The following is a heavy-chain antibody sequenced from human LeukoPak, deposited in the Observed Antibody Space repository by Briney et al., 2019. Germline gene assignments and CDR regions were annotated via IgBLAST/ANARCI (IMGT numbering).Heavy chain of an antibody. CDR1: GYTFTSYY. Sequence: ASVKVSCKASGYTFTSYYMHWVRQAPGQGLEWMGIINPSGGSTSYAQKFQGRVTMTRDMSTSTVYMELSSLRSEDTAVYYCARARLTAPGDYWGQGTLVTVSS. J-gene: IGHJ4*02. CDR2: INPSGGST. D-gene: IGHD3-16*01. CDR3: ARARLTAPGDY. V-gene: IGHV1-46*01.